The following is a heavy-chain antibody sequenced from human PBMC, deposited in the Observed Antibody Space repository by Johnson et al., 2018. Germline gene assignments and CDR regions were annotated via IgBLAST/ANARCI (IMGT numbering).Heavy chain of an antibody. D-gene: IGHD2-15*01. J-gene: IGHJ3*02. Sequence: VQLVESGGGLVQPGRSLRLSCAASGFTFDDYVMHWVRQVPGQGLEWVSGISWNSGGVGYAASVKGRFTIPRDNAKASMYLQLNSLRAEDTALYYCAKDMGPMMVPGAFDIWGQGTMVTVSS. CDR2: ISWNSGGV. CDR1: GFTFDDYV. V-gene: IGHV3-9*01. CDR3: AKDMGPMMVPGAFDI.